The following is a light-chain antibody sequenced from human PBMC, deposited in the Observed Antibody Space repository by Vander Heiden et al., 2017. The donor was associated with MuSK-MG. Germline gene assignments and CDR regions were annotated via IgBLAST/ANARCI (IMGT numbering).Light chain of an antibody. CDR3: QQDDNLPYT. CDR1: QDITNY. Sequence: DIQMTQSPSSRSASVGDRVTITCQASQDITNYLNWYQQKPGKAPKLLIYDASNLETGVPSRFSGSGSATGFTLTISSLQPEDFATYYCQQDDNLPYTFGQGTKMEIK. CDR2: DAS. J-gene: IGKJ2*01. V-gene: IGKV1-33*01.